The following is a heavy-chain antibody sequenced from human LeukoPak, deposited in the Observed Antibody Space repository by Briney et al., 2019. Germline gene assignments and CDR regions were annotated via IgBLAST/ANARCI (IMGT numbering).Heavy chain of an antibody. D-gene: IGHD6-6*01. CDR3: ANLTTPYSSSSGRDY. CDR1: GFTLSSFW. J-gene: IGHJ4*02. V-gene: IGHV3-7*01. CDR2: IKEDGSEK. Sequence: PGGSLRLSCAASGFTLSSFWMSWVREVPGKGLEWVANIKEDGSEKNYVDSVKGRFTIFRDNAKNSLYLQMYSLRAEDTAVYYCANLTTPYSSSSGRDYWGQGTLVTVSS.